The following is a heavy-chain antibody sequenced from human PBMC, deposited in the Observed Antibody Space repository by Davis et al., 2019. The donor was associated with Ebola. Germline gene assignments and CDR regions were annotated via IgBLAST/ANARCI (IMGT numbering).Heavy chain of an antibody. Sequence: MPSETLSPTCTVPGGSISSSYWSWIRQPPGKGPEWIWNIYYRWSTTYNPSLKSRVTISLDTSKNQFSLKLTSVTAADTAVYYCAYRAGGGPWGQGTLVTVSS. D-gene: IGHD1-14*01. CDR1: GGSISSSY. V-gene: IGHV4-59*01. CDR2: IYYRWST. CDR3: AYRAGGGP. J-gene: IGHJ5*02.